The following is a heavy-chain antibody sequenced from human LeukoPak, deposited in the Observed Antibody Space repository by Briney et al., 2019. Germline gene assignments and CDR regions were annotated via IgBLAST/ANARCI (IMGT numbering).Heavy chain of an antibody. V-gene: IGHV4-30-4*08. J-gene: IGHJ4*02. Sequence: PSETLSLTCTVSGGSISSGDYYWSWIRQPPGKGLEWIGYIYYSGSTYYNPSLKSRVTISVDRSKNQFSLKLSSVTAADTAVYYCARAIVGATTNYFDYWGQGTLVTVSS. D-gene: IGHD1-26*01. CDR3: ARAIVGATTNYFDY. CDR2: IYYSGST. CDR1: GGSISSGDYY.